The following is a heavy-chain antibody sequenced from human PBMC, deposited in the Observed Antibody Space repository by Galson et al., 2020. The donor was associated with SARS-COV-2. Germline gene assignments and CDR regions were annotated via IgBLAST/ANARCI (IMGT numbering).Heavy chain of an antibody. CDR2: IYYNGST. Sequence: SETLSLTCTVSGGSISSSSYYWGWIRQPPGKGLEWIGSIYYNGSTYYNPSLKSRVTISVDTSKNQFSLKLSSVTAADTAVYYCARDIYSGSYLGWFDPWGQGTLVTVSS. V-gene: IGHV4-39*07. CDR3: ARDIYSGSYLGWFDP. CDR1: GGSISSSSYY. J-gene: IGHJ5*02. D-gene: IGHD1-26*01.